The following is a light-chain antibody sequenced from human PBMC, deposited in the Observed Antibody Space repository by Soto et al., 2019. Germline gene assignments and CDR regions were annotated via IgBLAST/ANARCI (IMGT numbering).Light chain of an antibody. V-gene: IGKV3-20*01. J-gene: IGKJ1*01. CDR1: QSVSSSY. CDR2: GAS. CDR3: QQYGSSPGT. Sequence: EIVLQQSPGTLSLSPGERATLSCRPSQSVSSSYLAWYQQKPGQAPRLLIYGASSRATGIPDRFSGSGSGTDFTLTISRLEPEDFAVYYCQQYGSSPGTFGQGTKVEIK.